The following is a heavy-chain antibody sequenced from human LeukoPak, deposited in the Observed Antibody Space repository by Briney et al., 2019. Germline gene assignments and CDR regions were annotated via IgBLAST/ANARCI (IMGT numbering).Heavy chain of an antibody. V-gene: IGHV4-61*02. CDR2: IYTSGST. CDR1: SGSISSGSDY. CDR3: ASYGTTVVTDY. J-gene: IGHJ4*02. D-gene: IGHD4-23*01. Sequence: SQTLSLTCTVSSGSISSGSDYWSGIRQPAGKGXXXIGRIYTSGSTNYNPSLKSRVTISVDTSKNQFSLKLSSVTAADTAVYYCASYGTTVVTDYWGQGTLLTVSS.